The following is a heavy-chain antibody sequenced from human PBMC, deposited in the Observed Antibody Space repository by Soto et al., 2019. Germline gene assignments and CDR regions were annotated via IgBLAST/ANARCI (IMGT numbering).Heavy chain of an antibody. CDR3: ATMYYYDSSGSRDAFDI. Sequence: ASVKVSCKVSGYTLTELSVHWVRQAPGKGLEWMGGFDPEDGETIYAQKFQGRVTMTEDTSTDTAYMEPSSLRSEDTAVYYCATMYYYDSSGSRDAFDIWGQGTMVTVSS. J-gene: IGHJ3*02. D-gene: IGHD3-22*01. CDR2: FDPEDGET. CDR1: GYTLTELS. V-gene: IGHV1-24*01.